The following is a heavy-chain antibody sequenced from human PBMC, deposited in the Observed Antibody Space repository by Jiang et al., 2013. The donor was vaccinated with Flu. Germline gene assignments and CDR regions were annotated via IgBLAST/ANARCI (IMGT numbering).Heavy chain of an antibody. J-gene: IGHJ4*02. V-gene: IGHV6-1*01. CDR2: IYYRSKWYN. Sequence: TLSLTCAISGDSVSSNSAAWNWIRQSPSRGLEWLGRIYYRSKWYNEYAVSVKSRIIINPDTPKNQFSLQLNSVTPEDTAVYYCAREVAAGWDYWGQGTLVTVSS. D-gene: IGHD6-13*01. CDR1: GDSVSSNSAA. CDR3: AREVAAGWDY.